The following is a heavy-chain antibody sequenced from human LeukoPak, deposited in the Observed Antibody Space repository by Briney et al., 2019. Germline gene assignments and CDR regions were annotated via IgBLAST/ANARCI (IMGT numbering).Heavy chain of an antibody. CDR2: IRYDGSNK. J-gene: IGHJ6*03. CDR1: GFTFSSYG. V-gene: IGHV3-30*02. D-gene: IGHD3-10*01. Sequence: GGSLRLSCAASGFTFSSYGMHWVRQAPGKGLEWVAFIRYDGSNKYYADSVKGRFTISRDNSKNTLYLQMNSLRAEDTAVYYCTNFKIWFGEFHMDVWGKGTTVTVSS. CDR3: TNFKIWFGEFHMDV.